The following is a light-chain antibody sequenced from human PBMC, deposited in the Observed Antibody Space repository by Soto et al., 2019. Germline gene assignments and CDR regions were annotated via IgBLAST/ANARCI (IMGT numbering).Light chain of an antibody. J-gene: IGKJ4*01. CDR2: GAS. CDR3: QQYGSSPLT. CDR1: QSVRNY. V-gene: IGKV3-20*01. Sequence: EIVLTQSPATLSLSPGETATLSCRASQSVRNYLAWYQQKPGQAPRLLIYGASNRATGIPDRFSGSGSGTDFTLTISRLEPEDFAVYYCQQYGSSPLTFGGGTKVDIK.